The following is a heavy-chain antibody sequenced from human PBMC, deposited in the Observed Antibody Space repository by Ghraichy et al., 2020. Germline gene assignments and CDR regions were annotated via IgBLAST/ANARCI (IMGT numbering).Heavy chain of an antibody. V-gene: IGHV3-33*01. D-gene: IGHD4-23*01. Sequence: GGSLRLSCAASGFTFSSYGMHWVRQAPGKGLEWVAVIWYDGSNKYYADSVKGRFTISRDNSKNTLYLQMNSLRAEDTAVYYCAREYGGNGALDYWGQGTLVTVSS. J-gene: IGHJ4*02. CDR2: IWYDGSNK. CDR3: AREYGGNGALDY. CDR1: GFTFSSYG.